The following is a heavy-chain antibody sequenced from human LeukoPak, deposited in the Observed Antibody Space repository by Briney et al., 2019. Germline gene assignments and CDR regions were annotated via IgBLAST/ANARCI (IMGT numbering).Heavy chain of an antibody. Sequence: EPSETLSLTCTVSGGSISSTNYFWGWIRQPPGKGLEWIGSIHYSGSTYYDPSLKSRVTISVDTSKNQFSLKLSSVTAADTAVYYCARHPGYYTSGTSYNQYYFDYWGQGTLVTVSS. J-gene: IGHJ4*02. D-gene: IGHD3-10*01. CDR2: IHYSGST. V-gene: IGHV4-39*01. CDR3: ARHPGYYTSGTSYNQYYFDY. CDR1: GGSISSTNYF.